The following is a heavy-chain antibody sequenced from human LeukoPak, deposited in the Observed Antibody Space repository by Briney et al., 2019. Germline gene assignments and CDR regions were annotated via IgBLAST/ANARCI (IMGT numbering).Heavy chain of an antibody. CDR1: GFSFSNYW. J-gene: IGHJ4*02. Sequence: GGSLRLSCEASGFSFSNYWMTWVRQAPGKGLEWVADINQNGGQSYYVDSVKGRFTLSRDNAKNSLFLQLNSLRAEDTAVYYCAREGGNYNYFDYWGQGTLVTVSS. CDR3: AREGGNYNYFDY. D-gene: IGHD1-26*01. V-gene: IGHV3-7*03. CDR2: INQNGGQS.